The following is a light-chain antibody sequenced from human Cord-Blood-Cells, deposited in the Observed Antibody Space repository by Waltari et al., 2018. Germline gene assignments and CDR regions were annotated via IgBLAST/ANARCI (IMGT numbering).Light chain of an antibody. J-gene: IGKJ3*01. CDR2: AAS. CDR3: QQSYSTPRFT. V-gene: IGKV1-39*01. CDR1: QSISSY. Sequence: DIKMTQSPSSLSAYVEDRVTITCRASQSISSYLNWYQQKPGKAPKLLIYAASSLQSGVPSRFSGSGSGTDFTLTISSLQPEDFATYYCQQSYSTPRFTFGPGTKVDIK.